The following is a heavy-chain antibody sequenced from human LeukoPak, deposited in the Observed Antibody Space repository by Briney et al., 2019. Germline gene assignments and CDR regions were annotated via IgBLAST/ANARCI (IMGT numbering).Heavy chain of an antibody. CDR3: AKSDWFDP. V-gene: IGHV3-74*03. J-gene: IGHJ5*02. CDR1: GFTLKNYW. Sequence: GWSLRLSCETSGFTLKNYWMSWLRRAPGKGLEGVSRSKYDGSTAMYAESVKGRFTISRDNDRGTLYLQMNSLRVDDTAVYYCAKSDWFDPCGRGILVTVSS. CDR2: SKYDGSTA.